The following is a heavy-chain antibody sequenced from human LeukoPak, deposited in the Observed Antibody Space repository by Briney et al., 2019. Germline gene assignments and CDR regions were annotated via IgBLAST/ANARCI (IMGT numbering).Heavy chain of an antibody. J-gene: IGHJ4*02. D-gene: IGHD3-3*01. CDR2: ISAYNGNT. CDR3: ARGHLGSGPDY. CDR1: GGTFSSYA. Sequence: GSSVKVSCKASGGTFSSYAISWVRQAPGQGLEWMGWISAYNGNTNYAQKLQGRVTMTTDTSTSTAYMELRSLRSDDTAVYYCARGHLGSGPDYWGQGTLVTVSS. V-gene: IGHV1-18*01.